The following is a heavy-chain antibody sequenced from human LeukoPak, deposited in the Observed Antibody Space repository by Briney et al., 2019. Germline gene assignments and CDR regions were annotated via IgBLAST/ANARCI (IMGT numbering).Heavy chain of an antibody. CDR1: GGTFSSYA. J-gene: IGHJ4*02. V-gene: IGHV1-69*06. Sequence: SVKVSCKASGGTFSSYAISWVRQAPGQGLEWMGGIIPIFDTANYAQKFQGRVTITADKSTSTAYMELSSLRSEDTAVYYCARELGYSYGSFDYWGQGTLVTVSS. D-gene: IGHD5-18*01. CDR2: IIPIFDTA. CDR3: ARELGYSYGSFDY.